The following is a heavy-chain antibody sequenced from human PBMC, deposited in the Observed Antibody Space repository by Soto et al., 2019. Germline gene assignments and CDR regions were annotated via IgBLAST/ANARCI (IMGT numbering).Heavy chain of an antibody. J-gene: IGHJ4*02. CDR2: ISSNGGST. CDR3: ARGRGPPYYYDSSGYQDY. CDR1: GFTFSSYA. D-gene: IGHD3-22*01. V-gene: IGHV3-64*01. Sequence: EVQLVESGGGLVQPGGSPRLSCAASGFTFSSYAMHWVRQAPGKGLEYVSAISSNGGSTYYANSVKGRFTISRDNSKNTLYLQMGSLRAEDMAVYYCARGRGPPYYYDSSGYQDYWGQGTLVTVSS.